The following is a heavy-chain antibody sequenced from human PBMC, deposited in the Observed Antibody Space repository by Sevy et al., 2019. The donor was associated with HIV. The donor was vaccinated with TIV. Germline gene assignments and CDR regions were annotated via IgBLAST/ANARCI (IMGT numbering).Heavy chain of an antibody. V-gene: IGHV3-11*01. D-gene: IGHD6-13*01. CDR2: ISGSGNTI. CDR3: ATDGGCWALKY. J-gene: IGHJ4*02. CDR1: GFIFSDYY. Sequence: GGSLRLSCAASGFIFSDYYMSWIRQAPGKGLEWVSYISGSGNTIYYTDSVKGGFTISRDNAKDSLYLQMNSLRAEDTAGYYCATDGGCWALKYWGQGSLVTVSS.